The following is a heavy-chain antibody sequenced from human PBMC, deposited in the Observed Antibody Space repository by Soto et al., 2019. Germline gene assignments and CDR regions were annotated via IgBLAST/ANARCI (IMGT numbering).Heavy chain of an antibody. Sequence: SETLSLTCTVSGGSISSYYWSWIRQPPGKGLEWIGYIYYSGSTNYNPSLKGRVTISVDTSKNQFSLKLSSVTAADTAVYYCARGRGYSYARAGFDPWGQGTLVTVSS. CDR2: IYYSGST. CDR3: ARGRGYSYARAGFDP. D-gene: IGHD5-18*01. CDR1: GGSISSYY. J-gene: IGHJ5*02. V-gene: IGHV4-59*01.